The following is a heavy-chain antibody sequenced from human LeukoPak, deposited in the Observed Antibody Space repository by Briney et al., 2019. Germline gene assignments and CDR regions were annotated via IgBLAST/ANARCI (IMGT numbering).Heavy chain of an antibody. V-gene: IGHV1-8*01. D-gene: IGHD3-22*01. CDR2: MNPNSGNT. CDR3: ARGVSRGDSSGYYYRPNWFDP. J-gene: IGHJ5*02. CDR1: GYTFTSYD. Sequence: GASVKVSCKASGYTFTSYDINWVRQATGQGLEWMGWMNPNSGNTGYAQKFQGRVTMTRNTSISTAYMELSSLRSEDTAVYYCARGVSRGDSSGYYYRPNWFDPWGQGTLVTVSS.